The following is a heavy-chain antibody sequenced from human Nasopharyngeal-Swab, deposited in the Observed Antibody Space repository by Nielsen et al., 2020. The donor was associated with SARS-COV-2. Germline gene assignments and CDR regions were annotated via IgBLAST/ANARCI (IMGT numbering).Heavy chain of an antibody. CDR3: ARDRVPATAYYYYGMDV. CDR2: IIPILGIA. V-gene: IGHV1-69*04. Sequence: SVKVSCKASGGTFSCYAISWVRQAPGQGLEWMGRIIPILGIANYAQKFQGRVTITADKSTSTAYMELSSLRSEDTAVYYCARDRVPATAYYYYGMDVWGQGTTVTVSS. D-gene: IGHD2-2*01. J-gene: IGHJ6*02. CDR1: GGTFSCYA.